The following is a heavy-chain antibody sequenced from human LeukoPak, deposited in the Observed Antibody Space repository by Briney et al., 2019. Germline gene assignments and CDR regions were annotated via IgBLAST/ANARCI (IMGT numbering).Heavy chain of an antibody. CDR3: ASGRQLGY. D-gene: IGHD6-13*01. CDR2: IKEDGSEK. Sequence: GGSLRLSCAASGFTFSNYWMSWVRQAPGKGLEWVANIKEDGSEKYYVDSVKGRFTISRDNARNSLYLQMNSLRAEDTAVYYCASGRQLGYWGQRTLVTVSS. CDR1: GFTFSNYW. J-gene: IGHJ4*02. V-gene: IGHV3-7*01.